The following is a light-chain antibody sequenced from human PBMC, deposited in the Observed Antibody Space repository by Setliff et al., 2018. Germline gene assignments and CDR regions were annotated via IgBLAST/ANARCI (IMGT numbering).Light chain of an antibody. J-gene: IGLJ1*01. CDR3: SSYSGSSTLV. Sequence: QSALTQPASVSGSPGQSITISCTGTSSDVGDYNYVSWYQQHPGKAPKLMIYEVSDRPSGVSNRFSGSRSGNTASLTISGLQAEDEADYYCSSYSGSSTLVFGTGTKVT. CDR2: EVS. V-gene: IGLV2-14*01. CDR1: SSDVGDYNY.